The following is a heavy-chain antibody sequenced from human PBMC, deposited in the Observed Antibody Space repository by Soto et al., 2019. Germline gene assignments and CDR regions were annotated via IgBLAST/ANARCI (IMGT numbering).Heavy chain of an antibody. V-gene: IGHV1-3*01. CDR3: ARDGVAAGNINFDY. D-gene: IGHD6-19*01. Sequence: ASVKVSCKASGYMFTKSAMHCVRQAPGQRLEWMGWISGDSGNTKYSPKLQDRVTITRDTSASTAYMELSSLRSEDTALYYCARDGVAAGNINFDYWGQGTLVTVSS. J-gene: IGHJ4*01. CDR1: GYMFTKSA. CDR2: ISGDSGNT.